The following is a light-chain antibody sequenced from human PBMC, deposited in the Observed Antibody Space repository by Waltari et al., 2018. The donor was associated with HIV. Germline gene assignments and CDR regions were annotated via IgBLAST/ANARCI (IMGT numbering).Light chain of an antibody. V-gene: IGLV6-57*02. CDR3: QSYDSSNHVV. CDR1: SGSIASNY. Sequence: NFMLTQPHSVSESPGKTVTISCTGSSGSIASNYVQWYQQRPGSAPTTVIYEDTQRPSGVPDRFSGSIDSSSNSASLTISGLKTEDEADYDCQSYDSSNHVVFGGGTKLTVL. J-gene: IGLJ2*01. CDR2: EDT.